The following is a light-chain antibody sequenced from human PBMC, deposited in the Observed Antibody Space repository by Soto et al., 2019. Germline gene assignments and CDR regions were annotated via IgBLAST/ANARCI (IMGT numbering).Light chain of an antibody. V-gene: IGKV3-15*01. J-gene: IGKJ1*01. CDR2: GAS. CDR1: QSVNSN. Sequence: EIVMTQSPATLSVSPGERATLSCRASQSVNSNLVWYQQKPGQAPRLLIYGASTRATGIPGRFSGSGYGTGFTLTISSLQSEDFAVYYCQQYNNWLWTFGQGTKVEIK. CDR3: QQYNNWLWT.